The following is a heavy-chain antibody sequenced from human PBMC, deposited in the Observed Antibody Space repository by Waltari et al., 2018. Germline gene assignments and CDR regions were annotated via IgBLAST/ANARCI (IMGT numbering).Heavy chain of an antibody. CDR2: ISGSGST. CDR1: GGSISTYS. V-gene: IGHV4-4*07. CDR3: ARDGLGSRPFDY. D-gene: IGHD3-16*01. J-gene: IGHJ4*02. Sequence: QVQLQESGPGLVKPSETLSLTCTVSGGSISTYSGSWMRQPAGKGLEWIGRISGSGSTNDNPSLKSRVTISVDTSKNQFSLKLNSVTAADTAVYYCARDGLGSRPFDYWGQGTLVTVSS.